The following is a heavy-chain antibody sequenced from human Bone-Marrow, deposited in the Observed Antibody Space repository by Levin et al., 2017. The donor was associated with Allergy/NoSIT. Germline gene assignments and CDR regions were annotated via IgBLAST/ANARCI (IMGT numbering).Heavy chain of an antibody. CDR1: GFTFSSYG. CDR3: AKGLLWFGELSGEAFDI. CDR2: ISYDGSNK. D-gene: IGHD3-10*01. V-gene: IGHV3-30*18. Sequence: GGSLRLSCAASGFTFSSYGMHWVRQAPGKGLEWVAVISYDGSNKYYADSVKGRFTISRDNSKNTLYLQMNSLRAEDTAVYYCAKGLLWFGELSGEAFDIWGQGTMVTVSS. J-gene: IGHJ3*02.